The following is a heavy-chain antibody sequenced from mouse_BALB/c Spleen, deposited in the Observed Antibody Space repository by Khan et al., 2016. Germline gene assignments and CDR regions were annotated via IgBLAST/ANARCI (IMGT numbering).Heavy chain of an antibody. CDR2: INPSTGYT. CDR3: ARRDFDY. CDR1: GYTFTSYW. V-gene: IGHV1-7*01. J-gene: IGHJ2*01. Sequence: QVQLQQPGAELAKPGASVKMSCKASGYTFTSYWMHWVKQRPGQGLEWIGYINPSTGYTEYNQKFKDKATLTADKSSSTAYMQLSSLTSEDSAVYYCARRDFDYWGQGTTLTVSS.